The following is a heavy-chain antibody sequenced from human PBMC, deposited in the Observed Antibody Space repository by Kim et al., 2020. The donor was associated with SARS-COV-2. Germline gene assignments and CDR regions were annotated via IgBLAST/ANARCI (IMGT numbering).Heavy chain of an antibody. CDR2: ISYDGSNK. CDR3: ARDAYYYGSGSPFDY. V-gene: IGHV3-33*05. CDR1: GFTFSSYG. J-gene: IGHJ4*02. Sequence: GGSLRLSCAASGFTFSSYGMHWVRQAPGKGLEWVAVISYDGSNKYYADSVKGRFTISRDNSKNTLYLQMNSLRAEDTAVYYCARDAYYYGSGSPFDYWGQGTLVTVSS. D-gene: IGHD3-10*01.